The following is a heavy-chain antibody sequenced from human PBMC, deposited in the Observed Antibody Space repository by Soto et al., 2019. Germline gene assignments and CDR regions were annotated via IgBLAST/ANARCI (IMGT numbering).Heavy chain of an antibody. CDR2: ISGSGGST. Sequence: GGSLRLSCAASGFTFSSYAMSWVRQAPGKGLEWVSAISGSGGSTYYADSVKGRFTISRDNSKNTLYLQMKRLRAEDTAVYYCAKARSGWSLFDYWGQGTLVTVSS. D-gene: IGHD6-19*01. CDR1: GFTFSSYA. V-gene: IGHV3-23*01. CDR3: AKARSGWSLFDY. J-gene: IGHJ4*02.